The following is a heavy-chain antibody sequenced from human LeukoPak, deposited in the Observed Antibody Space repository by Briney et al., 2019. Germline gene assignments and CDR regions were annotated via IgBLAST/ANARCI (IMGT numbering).Heavy chain of an antibody. D-gene: IGHD3-3*01. V-gene: IGHV1-18*01. CDR3: ARDTYYDFWSGYRKLDAFDI. CDR1: GYTFTSYG. CDR2: INTYTGNT. Sequence: ASVKVSCKASGYTFTSYGMSWVRQAPGQGLEWMGWINTYTGNTNYAQTLQGRVTMTTDTSTSTAYMELRSLRSDDTAVYYCARDTYYDFWSGYRKLDAFDIWGQGTMVTVSS. J-gene: IGHJ3*02.